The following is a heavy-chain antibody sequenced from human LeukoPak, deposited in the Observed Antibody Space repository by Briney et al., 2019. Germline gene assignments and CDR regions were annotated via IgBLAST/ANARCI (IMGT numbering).Heavy chain of an antibody. CDR3: AREQIGYCSGGSCYSSQVQDFDY. Sequence: GASVKVSCKASGYTFTGYYMHWVRQAPGQGLEWMGWINPNSGGTNYAQKFQGRVTMTRDTSISTAYMELSRLRSDDTAVYYCAREQIGYCSGGSCYSSQVQDFDYWGQGTLVTVSS. CDR1: GYTFTGYY. CDR2: INPNSGGT. D-gene: IGHD2-15*01. V-gene: IGHV1-2*02. J-gene: IGHJ4*02.